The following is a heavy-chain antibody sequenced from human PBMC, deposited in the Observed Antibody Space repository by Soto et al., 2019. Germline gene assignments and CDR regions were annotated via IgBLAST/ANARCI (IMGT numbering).Heavy chain of an antibody. Sequence: SETLSLTCAVSVDSVTSNVWWSWVRQPPGKGLEWIGEAYHNGLTDYNPSLKSRVTMSVDTSKNEFSLKLTSLTAADTAIYYCARDAAVPGESDRFDYWGQGTLVTVS. CDR1: VDSVTSNVW. V-gene: IGHV4-4*02. J-gene: IGHJ4*02. CDR3: ARDAAVPGESDRFDY. CDR2: AYHNGLT. D-gene: IGHD6-19*01.